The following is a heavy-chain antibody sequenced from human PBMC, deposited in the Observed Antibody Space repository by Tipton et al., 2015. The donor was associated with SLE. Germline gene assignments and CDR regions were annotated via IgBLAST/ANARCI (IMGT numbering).Heavy chain of an antibody. Sequence: TLSLTCTVSGGSISSYYWSWIRQPPGKGLEWIGYIYYSGSTNYNPSLKSRVTISVDTSKNQFSLKLSSVTAADTAVYYCARGGGSSSGRWFDPWGRGTLVTVSS. CDR3: ARGGGSSSGRWFDP. CDR1: GGSISSYY. CDR2: IYYSGST. V-gene: IGHV4-59*01. D-gene: IGHD3-10*01. J-gene: IGHJ5*02.